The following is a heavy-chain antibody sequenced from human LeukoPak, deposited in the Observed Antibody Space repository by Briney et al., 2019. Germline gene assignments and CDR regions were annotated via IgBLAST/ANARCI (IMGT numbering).Heavy chain of an antibody. CDR3: ARKRNWNDGFDY. V-gene: IGHV4-4*07. Sequence: PSETLSLTCTVSGGSISSYFWSWIRQPAGKGLEWIGRINSSGTTNYNPSLKSRVTMSVDTSKNQFSLKLSSVTAADTAVYYCARKRNWNDGFDYWGQGTLVTVSS. CDR1: GGSISSYF. CDR2: INSSGTT. D-gene: IGHD1-1*01. J-gene: IGHJ4*02.